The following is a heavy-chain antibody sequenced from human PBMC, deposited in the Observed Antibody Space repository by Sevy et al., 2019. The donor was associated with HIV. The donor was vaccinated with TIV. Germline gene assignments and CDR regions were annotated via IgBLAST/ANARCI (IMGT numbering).Heavy chain of an antibody. CDR2: INPDSGDP. V-gene: IGHV1-2*02. Sequence: ASVKVSCKASGYTFTGYYMHWMRPAPGQGREWMGWINPDSGDPTYAPTVQGRVTLTRDTSINTPYMDLRRLKADDTAVYYCVRDDRDGYFEHWGQGTLVTVSS. CDR3: VRDDRDGYFEH. J-gene: IGHJ4*02. CDR1: GYTFTGYY.